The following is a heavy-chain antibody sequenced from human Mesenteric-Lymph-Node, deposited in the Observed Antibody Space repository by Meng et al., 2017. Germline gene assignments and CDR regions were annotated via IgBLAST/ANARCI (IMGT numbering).Heavy chain of an antibody. CDR2: IYYSGST. Sequence: SETLSLTCTVSGGSISSSSYYWGWIRQPPGKGLEWIGSIYYSGSTYYNPSLKSRVTISVDTSKNQFSLKLSSVTAADTAVYYCARATESVSSSWYDGDAFDIWGQGTMVT. CDR1: GGSISSSSYY. J-gene: IGHJ3*02. CDR3: ARATESVSSSWYDGDAFDI. D-gene: IGHD6-13*01. V-gene: IGHV4-39*07.